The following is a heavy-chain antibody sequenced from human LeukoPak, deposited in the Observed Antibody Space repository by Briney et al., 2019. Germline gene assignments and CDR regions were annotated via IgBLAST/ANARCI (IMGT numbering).Heavy chain of an antibody. CDR1: GFTFSSYS. J-gene: IGHJ6*03. CDR2: ISSSSSYI. V-gene: IGHV3-21*01. Sequence: GSLRLSCAASGFTFSSYSMNWVRQAPGKGLEWVSSISSSSSYIYYADSVKGRFTISRDNAKNSLYLQMNSLRAEDTAVYYCAREYGDSVYYYYYMDVWGKGTTVTVSS. CDR3: AREYGDSVYYYYYMDV. D-gene: IGHD4-17*01.